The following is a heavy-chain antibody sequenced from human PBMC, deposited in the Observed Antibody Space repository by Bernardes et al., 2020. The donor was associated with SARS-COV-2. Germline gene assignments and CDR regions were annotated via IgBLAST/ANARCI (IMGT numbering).Heavy chain of an antibody. D-gene: IGHD3-9*01. CDR1: GFTFRNYL. CDR3: ARDVVGTDWRFGFDV. CDR2: ISGAVMYI. J-gene: IGHJ3*01. V-gene: IGHV3-21*01. Sequence: LRLSCVSSGFTFRNYLFSWFRQAPGKGLEWVSSISGAVMYIYYGDSVRGLVTTSRDNTSTSVFLKMESLRAEDTAVYYCARDVVGTDWRFGFDVWGPVTMVHVSS.